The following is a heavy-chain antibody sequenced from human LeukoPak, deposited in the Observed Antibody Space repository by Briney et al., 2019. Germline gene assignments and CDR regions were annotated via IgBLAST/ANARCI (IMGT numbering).Heavy chain of an antibody. CDR1: GFXISSNY. J-gene: IGHJ4*02. Sequence: GGSLRLSCAASGFXISSNYISWVRQAPGKGLEWVSVIYTGGSTSYADSVKGRFTISRDSSTNTLFLQMNSLRAEDTAVYYCARASTLRTGDAHWGQGTLVTVSS. CDR2: IYTGGST. D-gene: IGHD7-27*01. V-gene: IGHV3-66*01. CDR3: ARASTLRTGDAH.